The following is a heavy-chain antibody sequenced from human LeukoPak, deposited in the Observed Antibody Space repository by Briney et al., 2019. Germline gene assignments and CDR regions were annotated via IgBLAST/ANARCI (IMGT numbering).Heavy chain of an antibody. V-gene: IGHV3-64*01. J-gene: IGHJ4*02. CDR1: GFTFSSYA. CDR3: ARDSDLERDGYNYFDY. CDR2: ISSNGGST. Sequence: PGGSLRLSCAASGFTFSSYAMHWVRQAPGKGLEYVSAISSNGGSTYYANSVKGRFTISRDNSKNTLYLQMGSLRAEDMAVYYCARDSDLERDGYNYFDYRGQGTLVTVSS. D-gene: IGHD5-24*01.